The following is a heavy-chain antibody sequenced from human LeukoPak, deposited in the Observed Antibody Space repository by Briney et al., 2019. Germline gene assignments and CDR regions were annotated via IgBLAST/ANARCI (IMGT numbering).Heavy chain of an antibody. CDR1: GFTFSSYV. CDR2: IYSGGST. Sequence: GGSLRLSCAASGFTFSSYVMNWVRQAPGKGLEWVSVIYSGGSTYYADSVKGRFTISRDNSKNTLYLQMNSLRAEDTAVYYCARDDSSGYTDYWGQGTLVAVSS. D-gene: IGHD3-22*01. V-gene: IGHV3-53*01. CDR3: ARDDSSGYTDY. J-gene: IGHJ4*02.